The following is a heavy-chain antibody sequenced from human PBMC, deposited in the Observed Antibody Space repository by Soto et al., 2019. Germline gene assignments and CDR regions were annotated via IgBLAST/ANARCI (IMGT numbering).Heavy chain of an antibody. V-gene: IGHV3-30-3*01. Sequence: GGSLRLSCAASGFTFSSYAMHWVRQAPGKGLEWVAVISYDGSNKYYADSVKGRFTISRDNSKNTLYLQMNSLRAEDTAVYYCARDLEVDIVATGAPGGWGQGTTVTVSS. CDR2: ISYDGSNK. CDR3: ARDLEVDIVATGAPGG. D-gene: IGHD5-12*01. CDR1: GFTFSSYA. J-gene: IGHJ6*02.